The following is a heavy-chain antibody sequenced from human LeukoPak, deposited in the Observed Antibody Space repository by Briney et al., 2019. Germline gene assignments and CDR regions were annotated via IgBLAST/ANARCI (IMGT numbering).Heavy chain of an antibody. CDR1: GFTFSSYW. Sequence: PGGSLRLSCAASGFTFSSYWMRWVRQTPGKGLEWVASIKEDGSERQYVDSVKGRFSISRDNTKGSLFLQLNSLRAEDTAVYYCAKKRDAFDIWGQGTVVAVSS. J-gene: IGHJ3*02. CDR2: IKEDGSER. V-gene: IGHV3-7*03. D-gene: IGHD5-24*01. CDR3: AKKRDAFDI.